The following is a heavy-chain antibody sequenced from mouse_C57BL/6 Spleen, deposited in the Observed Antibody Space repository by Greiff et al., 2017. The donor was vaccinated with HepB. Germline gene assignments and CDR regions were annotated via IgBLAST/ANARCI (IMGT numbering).Heavy chain of an antibody. CDR3: ARRGLYYYGSSLYYAMDY. J-gene: IGHJ4*01. V-gene: IGHV1-26*01. D-gene: IGHD1-1*01. CDR2: INPNNGGT. CDR1: GYTFTDYY. Sequence: EVQLQQSGPELVKPGASVKISCKASGYTFTDYYMNWVKQSHGKSLEWIGDINPNNGGTSYNQKFKGKATLTVDKSSSTAYMELRSLTSEDSAVYYCARRGLYYYGSSLYYAMDYWGQGTSVTVSS.